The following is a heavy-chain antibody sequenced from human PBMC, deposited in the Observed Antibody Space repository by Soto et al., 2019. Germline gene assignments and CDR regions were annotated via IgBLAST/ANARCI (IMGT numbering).Heavy chain of an antibody. V-gene: IGHV3-66*01. CDR3: ARDRDGYNYFDY. J-gene: IGHJ4*02. D-gene: IGHD5-12*01. Sequence: GGSLRLSCAASGFTVSSNYMSWVRQAPGKGLEWVSVIYSGGSTYYADSVKGRFTISRDNSKNTLYLQMNSLRAEDTAVYYCARDRDGYNYFDYWGQGTLVTVSS. CDR2: IYSGGST. CDR1: GFTVSSNY.